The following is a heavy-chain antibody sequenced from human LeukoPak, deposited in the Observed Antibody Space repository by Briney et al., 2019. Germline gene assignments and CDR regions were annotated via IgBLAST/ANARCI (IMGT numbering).Heavy chain of an antibody. CDR1: GFTFSSFE. V-gene: IGHV3-48*03. CDR2: ITSSGSIT. Sequence: GGSLRLSCAASGFTFSSFEMNWVRQAPGKGLEWLSYITSSGSITHYADSVEGRFTISRDNSKNTLYLQMNSLRAEDTAVYYCSRDRHCIGSTCYGLWGQGTRVTISS. CDR3: SRDRHCIGSTCYGL. D-gene: IGHD2-2*01. J-gene: IGHJ4*02.